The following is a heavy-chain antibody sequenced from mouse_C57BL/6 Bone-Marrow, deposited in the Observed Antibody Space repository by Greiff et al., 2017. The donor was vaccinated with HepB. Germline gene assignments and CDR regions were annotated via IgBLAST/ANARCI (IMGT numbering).Heavy chain of an antibody. CDR2: IWTGGGT. V-gene: IGHV2-9-1*01. CDR1: GFSLTSYA. Sequence: VKLKESGPGLVAPSQSLSITCTVSGFSLTSYAISWVRQPPGKGLEWLGVIWTGGGTNYNSALKSRLSISKDNSKSQVFLKMNSLQTDDTARYYCASYYYGSSYPAWFAYWGQGTLVTVSA. CDR3: ASYYYGSSYPAWFAY. D-gene: IGHD1-1*01. J-gene: IGHJ3*01.